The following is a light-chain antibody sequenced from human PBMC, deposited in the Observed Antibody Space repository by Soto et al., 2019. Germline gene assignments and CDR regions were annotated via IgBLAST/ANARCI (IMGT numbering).Light chain of an antibody. CDR2: DAS. J-gene: IGKJ4*01. CDR3: QQYHDWPLT. Sequence: DIQMTQSPSSLSATVGDRVTITCRASQTIGKYLNWYQQQPGKVPKLLIYDASYLQSGVPSRFSGSGSGTEFTLTISSLRSEDFAVYFCQQYHDWPLTFGGGTKVDIK. CDR1: QTIGKY. V-gene: IGKV1-39*01.